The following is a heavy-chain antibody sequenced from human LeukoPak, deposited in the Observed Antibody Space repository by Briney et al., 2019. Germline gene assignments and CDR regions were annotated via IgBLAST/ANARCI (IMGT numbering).Heavy chain of an antibody. CDR2: ISSSGSTI. CDR3: AREGHDSSGYYYFDY. CDR1: GFTFSDYY. V-gene: IGHV3-11*01. J-gene: IGHJ4*02. Sequence: GGPLRLSCAASGFTFSDYYMSWIRQAPGKGLEWVSYISSSGSTIYYADSVKGRFTISRDNAKNSLYLQMNSLRAEDTAVYYCAREGHDSSGYYYFDYWGQGTLVTVSS. D-gene: IGHD3-22*01.